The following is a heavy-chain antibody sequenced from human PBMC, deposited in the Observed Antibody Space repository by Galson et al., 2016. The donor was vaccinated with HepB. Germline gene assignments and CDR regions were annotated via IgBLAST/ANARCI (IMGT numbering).Heavy chain of an antibody. V-gene: IGHV4-59*13. CDR3: SRGKRVSRGYDEAIDS. CDR1: FGSISSGYF. D-gene: IGHD5-12*01. J-gene: IGHJ4*02. Sequence: SETLSLTCSVSFGSISSGYFWSWLRQTPGKGLEWIGYIYHSGGTNYNPSLKSRVTLSIDTSKNQFSLKLSSVTAADTALYFCSRGKRVSRGYDEAIDSWGQGSLVTVSS. CDR2: IYHSGGT.